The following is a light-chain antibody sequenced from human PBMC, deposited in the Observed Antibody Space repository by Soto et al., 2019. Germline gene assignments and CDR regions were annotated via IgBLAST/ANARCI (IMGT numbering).Light chain of an antibody. CDR3: QQYTTYPYT. CDR2: KAS. V-gene: IGKV1-5*03. CDR1: QSINSW. J-gene: IGKJ2*01. Sequence: DIQMTQSPSTLSASVGDRVTITCRASQSINSWLAWYQQKPGKAPKLLIYKASSLQSGVPSRFSGSGSGTEFTLTISSLQPDDFATYYCQQYTTYPYTFGQGTKLEI.